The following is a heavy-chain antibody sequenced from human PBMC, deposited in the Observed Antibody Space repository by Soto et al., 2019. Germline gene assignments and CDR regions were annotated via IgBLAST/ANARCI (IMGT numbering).Heavy chain of an antibody. CDR3: AREWEGGSGY. V-gene: IGHV3-21*01. D-gene: IGHD1-26*01. CDR2: ISSSSSYI. Sequence: WGSLRLSCSASGFTFSSYSMNWVRQAPGKGLEWVSSISSSSSYIYYADSVKGRFTISRDNAKNSLYLQMNSLRAEDTAVYYCAREWEGGSGYWGQGTLVTVSS. CDR1: GFTFSSYS. J-gene: IGHJ4*02.